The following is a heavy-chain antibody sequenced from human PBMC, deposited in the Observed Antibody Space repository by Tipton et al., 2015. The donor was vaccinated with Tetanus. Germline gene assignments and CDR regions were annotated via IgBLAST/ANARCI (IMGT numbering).Heavy chain of an antibody. CDR2: FYTTGSP. CDR1: GDSISSYY. D-gene: IGHD7-27*01. CDR3: GRGGKLGLGYFDL. V-gene: IGHV4-4*07. J-gene: IGHJ2*01. Sequence: TLSLTCNVSGDSISSYYWNWIRQSAGKGLEWIGRFYTTGSPIYNPSLRGRVTMSVDTSKNQFSLTLGSVTAADTAVYYCGRGGKLGLGYFDLWGRGTLVAVSS.